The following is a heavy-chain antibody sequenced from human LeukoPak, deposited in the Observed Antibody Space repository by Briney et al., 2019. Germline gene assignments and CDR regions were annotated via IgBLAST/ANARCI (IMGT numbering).Heavy chain of an antibody. V-gene: IGHV1-8*03. CDR2: MNPNSGNT. Sequence: ASVKVSCKASGYTFTSYDINWVRQATGQGLEWMGWMNPNSGNTGYAQKFQGRVTITRNTSISTAYMELSSLRSEDTAVYYCARAFSGYDSFDYWGQGTLVTVSS. CDR1: GYTFTSYD. J-gene: IGHJ4*02. D-gene: IGHD5-12*01. CDR3: ARAFSGYDSFDY.